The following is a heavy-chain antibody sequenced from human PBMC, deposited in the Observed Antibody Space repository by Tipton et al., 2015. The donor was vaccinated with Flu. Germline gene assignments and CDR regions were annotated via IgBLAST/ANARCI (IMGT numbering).Heavy chain of an antibody. V-gene: IGHV6-1*01. CDR2: TYYRSEWHN. Sequence: TLSLTCAISGDSVSSNSATWNWIRQSPSRGLEWLGRTYYRSEWHNVYAVSVISRITTNPDTAKNQVPLQLNSVTPEDTAVYYCARSGSYQEYLQHWGQGILVTVSS. D-gene: IGHD5-12*01. J-gene: IGHJ1*01. CDR1: GDSVSSNSAT. CDR3: ARSGSYQEYLQH.